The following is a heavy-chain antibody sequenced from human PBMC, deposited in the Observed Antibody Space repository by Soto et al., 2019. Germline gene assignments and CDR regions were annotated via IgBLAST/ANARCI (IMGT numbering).Heavy chain of an antibody. Sequence: LRLSCAASGFTFSSYSMNWVRQAPGKGLEWVSSISSSSSYIYYADSVKGRFTISRDNAKNSLYLQMNSLRAEDTAVYYCARERGCTNGVCLRYYYYYGMDVWGQGTTVTVSS. J-gene: IGHJ6*02. CDR3: ARERGCTNGVCLRYYYYYGMDV. CDR1: GFTFSSYS. CDR2: ISSSSSYI. V-gene: IGHV3-21*01. D-gene: IGHD2-8*01.